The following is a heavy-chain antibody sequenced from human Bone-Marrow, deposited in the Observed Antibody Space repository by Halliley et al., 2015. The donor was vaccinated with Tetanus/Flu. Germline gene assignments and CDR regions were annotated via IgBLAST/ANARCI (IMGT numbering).Heavy chain of an antibody. CDR3: ARGDTYHYDTSGLNDFDY. J-gene: IGHJ4*02. CDR1: GFTFSYHD. CDR2: ISGSGSTT. Sequence: SLRLSCVTSGFTFSYHDMNWVRQAPGKGLEWISYISGSGSTTNYADFLRGRFTVSRDNAKNSLFLQMNSLGAEDTAVYYCARGDTYHYDTSGLNDFDYWGQGALVTVSP. D-gene: IGHD3-22*01. V-gene: IGHV3-48*03.